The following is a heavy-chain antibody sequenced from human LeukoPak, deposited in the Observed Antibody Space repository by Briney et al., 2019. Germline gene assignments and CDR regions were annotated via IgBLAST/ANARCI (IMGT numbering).Heavy chain of an antibody. J-gene: IGHJ4*02. CDR2: IKQGGSEK. D-gene: IGHD3-10*01. CDR3: ARNQSDYYGSGSYSEGSY. Sequence: PGGSLRLYCAASGFTFSSYWMSWVRQAPGKGLEWVANIKQGGSEKYYVDSVKGRFTISRDNAKNSLYLQMNGLRDEDTAVYYCARNQSDYYGSGSYSEGSYWGQGTLVTVSS. V-gene: IGHV3-7*02. CDR1: GFTFSSYW.